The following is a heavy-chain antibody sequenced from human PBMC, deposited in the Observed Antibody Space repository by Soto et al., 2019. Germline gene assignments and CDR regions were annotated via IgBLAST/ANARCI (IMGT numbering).Heavy chain of an antibody. J-gene: IGHJ6*02. CDR1: GGTFSSYA. CDR2: IIPIFGTA. CDR3: ARSSSERWLQLDYYYYGMDV. Sequence: QVQLVQSGAEVKKPGSSVKVSCKASGGTFSSYAISWVRQAPGQGLEWMGGIIPIFGTANYEQKFQGRVTMTADESTSTAYMELSSLRSEDTAVYYCARSSSERWLQLDYYYYGMDVWGQGTTVTVSS. V-gene: IGHV1-69*01. D-gene: IGHD5-12*01.